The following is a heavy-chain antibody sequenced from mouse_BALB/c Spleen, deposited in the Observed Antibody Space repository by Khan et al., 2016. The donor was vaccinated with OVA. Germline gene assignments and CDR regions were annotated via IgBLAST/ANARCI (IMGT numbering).Heavy chain of an antibody. CDR3: ARTGYYYFDY. Sequence: EVELVESGGGLVQPGGSRKLSCAASGFTFSGFGMHWVRQAPEKGLEWVAFISSGSNTIYYADTVKGRITISRENPKKNLFLQMTSLRSEDTAMYFCARTGYYYFDYWGQGTTLTVSS. CDR1: GFTFSGFG. V-gene: IGHV5-17*02. J-gene: IGHJ2*01. CDR2: ISSGSNTI. D-gene: IGHD2-3*01.